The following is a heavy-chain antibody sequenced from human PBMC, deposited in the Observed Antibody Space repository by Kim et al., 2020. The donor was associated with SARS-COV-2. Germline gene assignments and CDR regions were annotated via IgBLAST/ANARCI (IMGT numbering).Heavy chain of an antibody. J-gene: IGHJ6*02. CDR3: TTDLLGSARLAAALSEYNYRMDV. Sequence: GGSLRLSCAASGFTFSNAWMSWVRQDPGKGLEWVGRIKSKTDGGTTDYAAPVKGRFTISRDESKNTLYLQMNSLKTVDTAVYYCTTDLLGSARLAAALSEYNYRMDVWGQGTTVTVSS. CDR2: IKSKTDGGTT. D-gene: IGHD6-13*01. V-gene: IGHV3-15*01. CDR1: GFTFSNAW.